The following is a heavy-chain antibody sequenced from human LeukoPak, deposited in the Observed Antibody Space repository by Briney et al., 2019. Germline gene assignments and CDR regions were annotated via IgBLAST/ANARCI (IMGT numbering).Heavy chain of an antibody. D-gene: IGHD2-15*01. J-gene: IGHJ5*02. CDR1: GYTFTGYY. V-gene: IGHV1-2*02. Sequence: GASVKVSCKASGYTFTGYYMHWVRQAPGQGLEWMGWINPNSDGTNYAQKFQGRVTMTRDTSISTAYMELSRLRSDDTAVYYCARVVVVVAARYNWFDPWGQGTLVTVSS. CDR3: ARVVVVVAARYNWFDP. CDR2: INPNSDGT.